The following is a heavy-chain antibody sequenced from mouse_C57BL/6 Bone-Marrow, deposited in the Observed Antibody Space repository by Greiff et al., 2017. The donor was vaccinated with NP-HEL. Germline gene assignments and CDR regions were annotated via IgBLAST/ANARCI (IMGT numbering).Heavy chain of an antibody. CDR1: GYSFTGYY. J-gene: IGHJ3*01. CDR3: ARGSAWFAY. Sequence: EVQLQQSGPELVKRGASVKISCKASGYSFTGYYMNWVKQSPEKSLEWIGEINPSTGGTTYNQKFKAKATLTVDKSSSTAYMQLKSLTSEDSAVYYCARGSAWFAYWGQGTLVTVSA. D-gene: IGHD6-1*01. CDR2: INPSTGGT. V-gene: IGHV1-42*01.